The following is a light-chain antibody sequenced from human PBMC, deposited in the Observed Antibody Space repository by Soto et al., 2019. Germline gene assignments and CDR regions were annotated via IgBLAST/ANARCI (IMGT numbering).Light chain of an antibody. CDR2: DVS. J-gene: IGLJ3*02. CDR3: NSYTSSSNLV. CDR1: SSDVGGYNY. Sequence: QSVLTQPASVSGSPGQSITISCTGTSSDVGGYNYVSWYQQHPGKDPKLLIYDVSNRPSVVSNRFSGSKSGNTASLTISGLQAEDEAEYYCNSYTSSSNLVFGGGTQLTVL. V-gene: IGLV2-14*01.